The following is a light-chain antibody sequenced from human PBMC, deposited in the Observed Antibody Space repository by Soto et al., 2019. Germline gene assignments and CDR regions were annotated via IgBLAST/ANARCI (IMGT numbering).Light chain of an antibody. J-gene: IGKJ1*01. V-gene: IGKV1-27*01. CDR1: QAIGNY. CDR2: TAS. CDR3: QKYNSAPWT. Sequence: DIQMTQSPSSLSASVGDRVTITCRASQAIGNYLAWYQQKPGKVPKLLIYTASTLQSGVPFRFSGSGSGTDFTLTISSLQPEDGATDYCQKYNSAPWTFGQWTKVEIK.